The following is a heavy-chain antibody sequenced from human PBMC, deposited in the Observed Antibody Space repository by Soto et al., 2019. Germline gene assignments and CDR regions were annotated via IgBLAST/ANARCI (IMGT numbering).Heavy chain of an antibody. Sequence: GGSLRLSCAASGFTFNSYGIHWVRQAPGKGLEWVAVISHDGSKTNYADSVKGRVTISRDNSKDTVYLQMNSLRAEDTAVYYCVKDPDSSGWYNFDYWGQGTLVTVSS. CDR2: ISHDGSKT. CDR3: VKDPDSSGWYNFDY. CDR1: GFTFNSYG. J-gene: IGHJ4*02. V-gene: IGHV3-30*18. D-gene: IGHD6-19*01.